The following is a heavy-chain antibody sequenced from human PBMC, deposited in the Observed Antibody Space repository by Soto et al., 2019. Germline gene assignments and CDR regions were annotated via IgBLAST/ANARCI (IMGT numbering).Heavy chain of an antibody. Sequence: QVQLQQWGAGLLKPSETLSLICAVYGGSFSGYYWSWIRQPPGKGLEWIGEINHSGSTNYNPSLKSRVTISVDTSKNQFSLKLSSVTAADTAVYYCARCPRRLLNWFDPWGQGTLVTVSS. CDR1: GGSFSGYY. CDR2: INHSGST. CDR3: ARCPRRLLNWFDP. J-gene: IGHJ5*02. D-gene: IGHD1-1*01. V-gene: IGHV4-34*01.